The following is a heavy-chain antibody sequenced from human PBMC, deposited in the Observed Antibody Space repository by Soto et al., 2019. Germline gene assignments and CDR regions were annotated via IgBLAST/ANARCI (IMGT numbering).Heavy chain of an antibody. Sequence: QVQLVESGGGVVQPGRSLRLSCAASGFTFSSYAMHWVRQAPGKGLEWVAVISYDGSNKYYADSVKGRFTISRDNSKNTLSLEMNSLRAEDTAVYSCARDGYCGGDCYSGWYFDLWGRGTLVTVSS. CDR2: ISYDGSNK. CDR3: ARDGYCGGDCYSGWYFDL. V-gene: IGHV3-30-3*01. J-gene: IGHJ2*01. CDR1: GFTFSSYA. D-gene: IGHD2-21*02.